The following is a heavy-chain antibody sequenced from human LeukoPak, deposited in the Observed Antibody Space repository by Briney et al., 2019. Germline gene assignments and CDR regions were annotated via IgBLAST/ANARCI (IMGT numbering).Heavy chain of an antibody. Sequence: GGSLRLSCAASGFTFSSYSINWVRQAPGKGLEWVSSISSSGSYIYYADSVKGRFTISRDNAKKSLYLQMNSLRAEDTAVYYCARGKGLDVWGLGTTVTAS. CDR2: ISSSGSYI. J-gene: IGHJ6*02. CDR3: ARGKGLDV. V-gene: IGHV3-21*01. CDR1: GFTFSSYS.